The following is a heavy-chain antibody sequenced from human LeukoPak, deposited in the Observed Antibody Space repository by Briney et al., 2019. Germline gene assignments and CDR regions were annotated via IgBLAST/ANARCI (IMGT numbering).Heavy chain of an antibody. V-gene: IGHV3-53*05. Sequence: GGSLRLSCAASGFTVSSNYMSWVRQAPGKGLEWVSVIYSGGSTYYADSVKGRFTISRDSFKSTLYLQMNSLRPEDTAVYYCAKEGDYYGSGSYRDGFDIWGQGTRATVSS. CDR2: IYSGGST. D-gene: IGHD3-10*01. CDR1: GFTVSSNY. CDR3: AKEGDYYGSGSYRDGFDI. J-gene: IGHJ3*02.